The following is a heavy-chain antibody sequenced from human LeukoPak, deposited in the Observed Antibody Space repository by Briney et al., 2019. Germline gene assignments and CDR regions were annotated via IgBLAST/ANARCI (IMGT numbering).Heavy chain of an antibody. CDR3: ARDWVTITDDAFDI. V-gene: IGHV4-61*02. Sequence: SETLSLTCTVSGGSISSGSYYWSWIRQPAGKGLEWIGRISISGSTNYNPSLKSRVTISVDTSKSQFSLKLSSVTAADTAVYYCARDWVTITDDAFDIWGQGTMVTVSS. CDR2: ISISGST. D-gene: IGHD1-14*01. CDR1: GGSISSGSYY. J-gene: IGHJ3*02.